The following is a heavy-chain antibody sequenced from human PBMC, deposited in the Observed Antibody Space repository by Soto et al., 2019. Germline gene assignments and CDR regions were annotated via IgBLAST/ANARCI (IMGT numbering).Heavy chain of an antibody. D-gene: IGHD5-12*01. CDR2: ISGSGGST. J-gene: IGHJ6*02. CDR1: GFTFSSYA. V-gene: IGHV3-23*01. Sequence: PGGSLRLSCAASGFTFSSYAMSWVRQAPGKGLEWVSAISGSGGSTYYADSVKGRFTISRDNSKNTLYLQMNSLRAEDTAVYYCAKEMEATMLNYYYYGMDVWGQGTTVTVSS. CDR3: AKEMEATMLNYYYYGMDV.